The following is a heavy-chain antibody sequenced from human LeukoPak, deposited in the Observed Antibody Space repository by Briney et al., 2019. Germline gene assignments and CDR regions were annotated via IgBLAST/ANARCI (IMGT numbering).Heavy chain of an antibody. J-gene: IGHJ6*03. D-gene: IGHD3-16*01. CDR3: AKGLRTGVGPYMGYHYYMDV. CDR1: GFTFSSYA. V-gene: IGHV3-23*01. CDR2: ISGSGGST. Sequence: GGSLRLSCAASGFTFSSYAVSWVRQAPGKGLEWVSAISGSGGSTYYADSVKGRFTISRDNSKNTLYLQMNSLRAEDTAVYYCAKGLRTGVGPYMGYHYYMDVWGKGATVTVSS.